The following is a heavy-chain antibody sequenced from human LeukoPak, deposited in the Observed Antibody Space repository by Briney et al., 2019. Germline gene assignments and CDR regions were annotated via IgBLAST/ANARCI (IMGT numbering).Heavy chain of an antibody. CDR1: GYTFTGYY. Sequence: EASVKVSCKASGYTFTGYYMHWVRQAPGQGLEWMGLVKPNSGGTHYAQKFQGRVTMTRDTSIRTAYKELSRLRSDDTAVYYCASSSSGFFDYWGQGTLVTVSS. CDR3: ASSSSGFFDY. V-gene: IGHV1-2*02. D-gene: IGHD3-10*01. J-gene: IGHJ4*02. CDR2: VKPNSGGT.